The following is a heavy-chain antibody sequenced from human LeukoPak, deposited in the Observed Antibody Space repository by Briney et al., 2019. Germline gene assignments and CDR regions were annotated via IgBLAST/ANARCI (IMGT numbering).Heavy chain of an antibody. D-gene: IGHD5-18*01. CDR2: IYHTGRT. CDR3: ARVLNSPEHVDV. Sequence: SETLSLTCSVSGYSISSGYSWGWIRQPPGKGLQWIGTIYHTGRTFYNSSLRSRASVSMDTSKNQFSVSLSSVTAADTAIYYCARVLNSPEHVDVWGKGTPVTVAS. CDR1: GYSISSGYS. J-gene: IGHJ6*04. V-gene: IGHV4-38-2*02.